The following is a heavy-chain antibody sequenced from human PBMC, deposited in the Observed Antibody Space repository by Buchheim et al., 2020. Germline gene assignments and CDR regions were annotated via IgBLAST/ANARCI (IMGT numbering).Heavy chain of an antibody. J-gene: IGHJ6*02. V-gene: IGHV3-30*18. CDR1: GFTFSSYW. CDR3: AKDQYGDHEGGMDV. CDR2: ISFDGTKK. D-gene: IGHD4-17*01. Sequence: VQLVESGGGLVQPGGSLRLSCAASGFTFSSYWMSWVRQAPGKGLEWVAVISFDGTKKYYAESVKGRFTISRDNSKNMLYLQMDSLRGEDTAVYYCAKDQYGDHEGGMDVWGQGTT.